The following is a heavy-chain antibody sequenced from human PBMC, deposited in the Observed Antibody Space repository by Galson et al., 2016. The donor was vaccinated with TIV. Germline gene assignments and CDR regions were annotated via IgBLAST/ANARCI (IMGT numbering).Heavy chain of an antibody. V-gene: IGHV3-23*01. CDR1: GINFSNYA. Sequence: SLRLSCAASGINFSNYAMYWVRQAPGMGLEWVSAISGGGGSPYYADSVKGRFTVSRDNSKNTLFLQMNSLRAEDTAVYYCTKVPSSGFSYYYGLDVWGQGTTVSVSS. D-gene: IGHD3-22*01. CDR3: TKVPSSGFSYYYGLDV. CDR2: ISGGGGSP. J-gene: IGHJ6*02.